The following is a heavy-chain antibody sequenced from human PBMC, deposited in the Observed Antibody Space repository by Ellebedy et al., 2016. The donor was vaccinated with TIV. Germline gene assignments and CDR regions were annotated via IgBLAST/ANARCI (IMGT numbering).Heavy chain of an antibody. CDR1: GYTFTSYY. J-gene: IGHJ6*02. CDR2: ISAYNGNT. CDR3: ATFVGESIYYYYGMDV. V-gene: IGHV1-18*04. Sequence: ASVKVSCXASGYTFTSYYMHWVRQAPGQGLEWMGWISAYNGNTNYAQKLQGRVTMTTDTSTSTAYMELSSLRSEDTAVYYCATFVGESIYYYYGMDVWGQGTTVTVSS. D-gene: IGHD3-10*01.